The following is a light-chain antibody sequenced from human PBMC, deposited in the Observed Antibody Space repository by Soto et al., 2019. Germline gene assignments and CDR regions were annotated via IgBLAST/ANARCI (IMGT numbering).Light chain of an antibody. Sequence: DIQMTQSPSTLSASVGDRVTITCRASQSISSWLAWYQQKPGKAPKLLIYKASSLESGVPSRFSGSGSGTKFNLTISSLQPNDFATYYCQQYNSYPYTFGQGTKLEIK. CDR3: QQYNSYPYT. CDR2: KAS. J-gene: IGKJ2*01. CDR1: QSISSW. V-gene: IGKV1-5*03.